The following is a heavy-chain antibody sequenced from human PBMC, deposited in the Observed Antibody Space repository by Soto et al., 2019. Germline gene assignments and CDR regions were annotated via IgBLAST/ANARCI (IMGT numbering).Heavy chain of an antibody. CDR2: IYSDGTT. CDR1: GISVGTNY. V-gene: IGHV3-53*01. CDR3: ARGASSFDN. Sequence: GGSLRLSCAASGISVGTNYLTWVRQAPGKGLEWVSFIYSDGTTYYADSVKGRFTISRDTSNNTLYLQMNSLRAEDTAVYYCARGASSFDNWGQGTLVTVSS. J-gene: IGHJ4*02.